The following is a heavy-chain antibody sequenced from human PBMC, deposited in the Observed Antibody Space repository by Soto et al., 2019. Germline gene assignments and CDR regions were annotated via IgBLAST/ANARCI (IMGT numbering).Heavy chain of an antibody. CDR2: IYSDGTT. CDR1: GISVGTNY. V-gene: IGHV3-53*01. CDR3: ARGASSFDN. Sequence: GGSLRLSCAASGISVGTNYLTWVRQAPGKGLEWVSFIYSDGTTYYADSVKGRFTISRDTSNNTLYLQMNSLRAEDTAVYYCARGASSFDNWGQGTLVTVSS. J-gene: IGHJ4*02.